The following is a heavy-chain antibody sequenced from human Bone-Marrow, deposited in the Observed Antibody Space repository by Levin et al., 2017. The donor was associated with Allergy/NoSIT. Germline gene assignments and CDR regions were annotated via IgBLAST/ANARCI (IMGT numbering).Heavy chain of an antibody. Sequence: MAGGSLRLSCAASGFTFSNAWMSWVRQAPGKGLEWVGRIKSKTDGATTDYAAPVKGRFTISRDDSKTTLYLQMNSLKTEDTAVYYCTTVGYSYGNSWGQGTLVTVSS. J-gene: IGHJ4*02. CDR2: IKSKTDGATT. V-gene: IGHV3-15*01. CDR3: TTVGYSYGNS. D-gene: IGHD5-18*01. CDR1: GFTFSNAW.